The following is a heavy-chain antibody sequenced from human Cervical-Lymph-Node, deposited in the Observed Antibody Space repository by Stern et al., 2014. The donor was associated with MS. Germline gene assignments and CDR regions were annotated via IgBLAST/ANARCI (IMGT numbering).Heavy chain of an antibody. CDR2: VSYDGTQR. CDR1: GFTFSTYA. V-gene: IGHV3-30-3*01. CDR3: ARGGRGVGLEY. J-gene: IGHJ4*02. Sequence: VPLVESGGGVVQPGRSLSLSCVASGFTFSTYAMHWVRQAPGKGLEWVAFVSYDGTQRNSTDSVKARFTISRDNSNNTLYLHMNSLRDEDTAVYFCARGGRGVGLEYWGQGALVTVSS. D-gene: IGHD3-10*01.